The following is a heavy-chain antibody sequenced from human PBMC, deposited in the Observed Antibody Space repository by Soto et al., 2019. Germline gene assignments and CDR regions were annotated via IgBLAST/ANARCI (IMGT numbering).Heavy chain of an antibody. Sequence: QLQLQDSGSGLVKPSQTLSLTCAVSGGSISSGGYSWSWIRQPPGKGLEWIGYIYHSGSTYYNPSLKGRVTISVDRSKNQFSLKLSSVTAADTAVYYCAAGGGLPRYYWGQGTLVTVSS. CDR2: IYHSGST. J-gene: IGHJ4*02. CDR1: GGSISSGGYS. V-gene: IGHV4-30-2*01. D-gene: IGHD5-12*01. CDR3: AAGGGLPRYY.